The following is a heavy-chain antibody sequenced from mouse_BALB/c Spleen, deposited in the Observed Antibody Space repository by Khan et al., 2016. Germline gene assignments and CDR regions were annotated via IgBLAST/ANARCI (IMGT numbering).Heavy chain of an antibody. V-gene: IGHV4-2*02. D-gene: IGHD2-14*01. Sequence: VKLLESGGGLVQPGGSLNLSCAASGFDFSRYWMSWARQAPGKGQEWIGEINPGSSTINYTPSLKDKFIISRDNAKNTLYLQMSKVRSEDTALYYCARRKYRYDYAMDYWGQGTSVTVSS. CDR2: INPGSSTI. CDR1: GFDFSRYW. CDR3: ARRKYRYDYAMDY. J-gene: IGHJ4*01.